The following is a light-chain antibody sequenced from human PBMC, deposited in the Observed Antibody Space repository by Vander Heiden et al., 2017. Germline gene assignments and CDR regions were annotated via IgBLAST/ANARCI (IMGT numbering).Light chain of an antibody. J-gene: IGLJ3*02. Sequence: GQRVTISCSGSSSNIGSNYVYWYQQLPGTAPKRLIYRNNQRPSGVPDRFSGSKSGNPASLAISGLRSEDEADDYCAAWDDSLEVVFGGGTKLTVI. CDR2: RNN. CDR1: SSNIGSNY. CDR3: AAWDDSLEVV. V-gene: IGLV1-47*01.